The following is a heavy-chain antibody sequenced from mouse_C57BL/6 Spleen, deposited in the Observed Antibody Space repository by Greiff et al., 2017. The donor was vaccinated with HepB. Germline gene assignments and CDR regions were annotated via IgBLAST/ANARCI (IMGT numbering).Heavy chain of an antibody. CDR3: AREAAYYYGSSSYFDY. CDR2: IHPNSGST. D-gene: IGHD1-1*01. Sequence: QVQLQQPGAVLVKPGASVKLSCKASGYTFTSYWMHWVKQRPGQGLEWIGMIHPNSGSTNYNEKFKSKATLTVDKSSSTAYMQLSSLTSEDSAVYYCAREAAYYYGSSSYFDYWGQGTTLTVSS. V-gene: IGHV1-64*01. CDR1: GYTFTSYW. J-gene: IGHJ2*01.